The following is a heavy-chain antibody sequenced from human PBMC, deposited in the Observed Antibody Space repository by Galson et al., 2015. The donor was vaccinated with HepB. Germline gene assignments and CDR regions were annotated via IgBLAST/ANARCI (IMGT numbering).Heavy chain of an antibody. CDR1: GGTFSSYT. CDR3: ASLSEGGPRYY. D-gene: IGHD1-26*01. Sequence: SVKVSCKASGGTFSSYTISWVRQAPGQGLEWMGRIIPILGIANYAQKFQGRVTITADKSTSTAYMELSSLRSEDTAVYYCASLSEGGPRYYWGQGTLVTVSS. V-gene: IGHV1-69*02. CDR2: IIPILGIA. J-gene: IGHJ4*02.